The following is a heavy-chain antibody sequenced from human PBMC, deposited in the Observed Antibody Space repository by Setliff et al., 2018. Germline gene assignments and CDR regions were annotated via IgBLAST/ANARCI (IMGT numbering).Heavy chain of an antibody. D-gene: IGHD3-22*01. V-gene: IGHV1-2*04. Sequence: ASVKVSCKATVYTFTGYSMHWVRQAPGQGLEWMGWINPNSGGTNYAQKFQGWVTMTRDMSISTAYMELSRLRSDDTAVYYCARDRDSSGYHYYFDYWGQGTLVTVSS. CDR1: VYTFTGYS. J-gene: IGHJ4*02. CDR3: ARDRDSSGYHYYFDY. CDR2: INPNSGGT.